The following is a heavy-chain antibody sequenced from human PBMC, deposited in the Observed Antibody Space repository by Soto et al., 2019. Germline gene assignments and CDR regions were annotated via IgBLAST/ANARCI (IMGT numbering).Heavy chain of an antibody. J-gene: IGHJ5*02. Sequence: SETLSLTCTVSGGSISSYYWSWIRQPPGKGLEWIGYIYYSGSTNYNPSLKSRGTISVDTSKNQFTLKLSSVTAADTAVYYCARTGAGVRGFPRRGEFDPWGQGTLVTVSS. CDR2: IYYSGST. CDR3: ARTGAGVRGFPRRGEFDP. V-gene: IGHV4-59*01. D-gene: IGHD3-10*01. CDR1: GGSISSYY.